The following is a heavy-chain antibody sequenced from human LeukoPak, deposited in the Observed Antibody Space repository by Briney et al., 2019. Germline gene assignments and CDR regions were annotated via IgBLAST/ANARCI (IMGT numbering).Heavy chain of an antibody. Sequence: GASVKVSCKASGYTLTDYDILWVRQAPGRGLECMGWINPSGGTTDYAQRFQGRVTMTSDTSLNTAYMDLSSLRSDDTAVYYCATGGRRTPVPTGRPWAYWGQGTLVTVFS. CDR2: INPSGGTT. J-gene: IGHJ4*02. CDR3: ATGGRRTPVPTGRPWAY. D-gene: IGHD1-1*01. V-gene: IGHV1-2*02. CDR1: GYTLTDYD.